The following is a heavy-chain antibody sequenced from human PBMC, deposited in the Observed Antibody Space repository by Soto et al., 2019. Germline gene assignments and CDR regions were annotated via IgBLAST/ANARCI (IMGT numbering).Heavy chain of an antibody. CDR1: GGTFSSYA. CDR3: AREIIRVKGYCSSTSCLASRYGMDV. D-gene: IGHD2-2*01. V-gene: IGHV1-69*13. CDR2: IIPIFGTA. Sequence: SVKVSCKASGGTFSSYAISWVRQAPGQGLEWMGGIIPIFGTANYAQKFQGRVTITAVESTSTAYMDLSSLRSEDTAVYYCAREIIRVKGYCSSTSCLASRYGMDVWGQGTTVTVSS. J-gene: IGHJ6*02.